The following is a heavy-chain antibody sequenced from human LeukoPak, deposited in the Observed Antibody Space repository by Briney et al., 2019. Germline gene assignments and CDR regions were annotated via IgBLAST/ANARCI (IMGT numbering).Heavy chain of an antibody. Sequence: PGGSLRLSCVGSGFTYTDYWMHWFRQAARRGALWVSRINPDGTIIDYADSVKGRFSISRDNAKNLLYLQMNGLRADDTAVYYCAKDLSWNTADRWGQGILVTVSS. CDR3: AKDLSWNTADR. J-gene: IGHJ5*02. D-gene: IGHD5-18*01. CDR1: GFTYTDYW. CDR2: INPDGTII. V-gene: IGHV3-74*01.